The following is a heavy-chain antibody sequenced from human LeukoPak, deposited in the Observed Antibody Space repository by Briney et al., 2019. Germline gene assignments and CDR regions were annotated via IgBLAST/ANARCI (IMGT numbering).Heavy chain of an antibody. CDR3: AKDRAGYSGARGFDY. Sequence: GGSLRLSCAASGFTFSSYAMNWVRQAPGKGLEWVSGIRASGDSTNSADSVKGRFTISRDNSKNTLYLQMNSLRAEDTAVYYCAKDRAGYSGARGFDYRGQGTLVTVSS. V-gene: IGHV3-23*01. CDR1: GFTFSSYA. CDR2: IRASGDST. D-gene: IGHD5-12*01. J-gene: IGHJ4*02.